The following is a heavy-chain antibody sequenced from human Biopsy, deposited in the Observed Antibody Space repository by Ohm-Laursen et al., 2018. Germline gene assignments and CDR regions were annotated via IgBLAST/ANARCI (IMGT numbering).Heavy chain of an antibody. V-gene: IGHV3-21*01. J-gene: IGHJ4*02. D-gene: IGHD3-22*01. CDR3: ARDVRPVTMIAEGDFDY. CDR1: GFSFSIYS. Sequence: GSLRLSCAASGFSFSIYSMNWVRQAAGKGLEWVSFISSSSSYIYYADSVKGRFTVSRDNARDSLYLQMNSLRAEDTAVYYCARDVRPVTMIAEGDFDYWGQGSLVTVS. CDR2: ISSSSSYI.